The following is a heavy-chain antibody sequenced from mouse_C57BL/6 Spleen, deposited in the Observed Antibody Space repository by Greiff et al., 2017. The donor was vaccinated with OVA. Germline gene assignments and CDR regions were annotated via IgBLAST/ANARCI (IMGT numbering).Heavy chain of an antibody. V-gene: IGHV1-82*01. J-gene: IGHJ2*01. Sequence: VQLQQSGPELVKPGASVKISCKASGYAFSSSWMNWVKQRPGKGLEWIGRIYPGDGDTNYNGKFKGKATLTADKSSSTAYMQLSSLTSEDSAVYFCARKGGLVLFDYWGQGTTLTVSS. CDR3: ARKGGLVLFDY. CDR2: IYPGDGDT. CDR1: GYAFSSSW.